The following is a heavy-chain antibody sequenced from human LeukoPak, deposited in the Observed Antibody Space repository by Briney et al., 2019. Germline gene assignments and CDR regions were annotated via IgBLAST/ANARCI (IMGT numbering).Heavy chain of an antibody. CDR3: AREEDSYPAAMFTSDY. J-gene: IGHJ4*02. CDR1: GYTFTSYG. D-gene: IGHD2-2*01. CDR2: ISAYSGNT. V-gene: IGHV1-18*01. Sequence: ASVKVSCKASGYTFTSYGISWVRQAPGQGLEWMGWISAYSGNTNYAQKLQGRVTMTTDTSTSTAYMELRSLSSDDTAVYYCAREEDSYPAAMFTSDYWGQGTLVTVSS.